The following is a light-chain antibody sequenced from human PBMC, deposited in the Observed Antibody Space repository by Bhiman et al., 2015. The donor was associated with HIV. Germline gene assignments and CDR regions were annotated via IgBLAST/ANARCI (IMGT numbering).Light chain of an antibody. J-gene: IGLJ3*02. V-gene: IGLV2-14*01. CDR3: QSYDSSLSVWV. CDR2: DVS. CDR1: SSAVGGYYY. Sequence: QSALTQPASVSGSPGQSITISCTGTSSAVGGYYYVSWYQQHPGKAPKLMIYDVSKRTSGVSNRFSGSKSGNTASLAITGLQAEDEADYYCQSYDSSLSVWVFGGGTKLTVL.